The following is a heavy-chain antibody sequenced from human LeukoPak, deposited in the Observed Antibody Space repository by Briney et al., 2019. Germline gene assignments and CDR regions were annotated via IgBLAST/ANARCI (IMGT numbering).Heavy chain of an antibody. CDR2: ISYDGSNK. Sequence: GRSLRLSCAASGFTFSSYGMHWVRQAPGKGLEWVAVISYDGSNKYYADSVKGRFTISRDNSKNTLYLQMDSLRAEDTAVYYCAKDGSSDAFGIWGQGTMVTVSS. CDR1: GFTFSSYG. J-gene: IGHJ3*02. V-gene: IGHV3-30*18. CDR3: AKDGSSDAFGI.